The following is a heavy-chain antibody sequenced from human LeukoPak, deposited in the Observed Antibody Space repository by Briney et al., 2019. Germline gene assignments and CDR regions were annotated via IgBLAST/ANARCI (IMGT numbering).Heavy chain of an antibody. CDR2: IYPGDSDT. Sequence: PGESLKISCKGSGYRFTSYWIGWVRQMPGKGLEWMGVIYPGDSDTRYSPSFQGQVTISADKSISTAYLQWSSLKASDTAMYYCARRYYYDSSGYYYDYWGQATLATLPS. V-gene: IGHV5-51*01. CDR1: GYRFTSYW. CDR3: ARRYYYDSSGYYYDY. J-gene: IGHJ4*02. D-gene: IGHD3-22*01.